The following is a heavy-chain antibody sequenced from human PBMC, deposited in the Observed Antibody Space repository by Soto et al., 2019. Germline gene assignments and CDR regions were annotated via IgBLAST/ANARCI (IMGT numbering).Heavy chain of an antibody. CDR3: ARGMAEAWEVGAY. Sequence: PSETLSLTCVVYGDSPSASFWTWIRQPPGKGLEWIGEISHSGHTNYNPSLKSRVTIPEDTSRKQLSLELNSVTAADSAMYYCARGMAEAWEVGAYWGQGTPVTVSS. D-gene: IGHD1-26*01. V-gene: IGHV4-34*01. CDR1: GDSPSASF. J-gene: IGHJ4*02. CDR2: ISHSGHT.